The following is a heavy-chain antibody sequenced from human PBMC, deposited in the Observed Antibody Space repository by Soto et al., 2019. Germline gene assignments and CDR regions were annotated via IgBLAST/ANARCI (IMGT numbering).Heavy chain of an antibody. J-gene: IGHJ3*02. Sequence: TLSLTCALVGASVSSARYSWRWFGETPGKGLEWIGYMYHSGNSYFNPSLKSRVSMSMDTSKNQFFLTLDSVTAADTAVYFCAREGSDFSAWYRTYAFDIWGQGTMVT. D-gene: IGHD6-13*01. CDR1: GASVSSARYS. CDR3: AREGSDFSAWYRTYAFDI. V-gene: IGHV4-30-2*01. CDR2: MYHSGNS.